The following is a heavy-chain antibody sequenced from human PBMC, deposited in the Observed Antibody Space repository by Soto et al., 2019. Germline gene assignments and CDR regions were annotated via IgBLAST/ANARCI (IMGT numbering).Heavy chain of an antibody. V-gene: IGHV3-30-3*01. CDR1: GFSFNYYA. CDR2: ISYDGSNK. CDR3: ARTLDDFWSGYNGYYYYGMDV. Sequence: QVQLVESGGGVVQPGRSLRLSCSASGFSFNYYAIHWVRQAPGKGLEWVAVISYDGSNKYYADSVKGRFTISRDNSKNTLYLQMNSLRAEDTAVYYCARTLDDFWSGYNGYYYYGMDVWGQGTTVTVSS. J-gene: IGHJ6*02. D-gene: IGHD3-3*01.